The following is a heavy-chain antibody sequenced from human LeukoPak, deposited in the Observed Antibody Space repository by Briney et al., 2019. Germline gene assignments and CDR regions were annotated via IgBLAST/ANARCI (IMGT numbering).Heavy chain of an antibody. CDR1: GFTFSSYE. V-gene: IGHV3-48*03. CDR2: ISSSGSTI. Sequence: PGGSLRLSCAASGFTFSSYEMNWVRQAPGKGLEWVSYISSSGSTIYYADSVKGRFTISRDNADNSLYLQMNSLRAEDTAVYFCARDPYSGAYGSDYYYYMDVWGKGTTVTVSS. CDR3: ARDPYSGAYGSDYYYYMDV. J-gene: IGHJ6*03. D-gene: IGHD1-26*01.